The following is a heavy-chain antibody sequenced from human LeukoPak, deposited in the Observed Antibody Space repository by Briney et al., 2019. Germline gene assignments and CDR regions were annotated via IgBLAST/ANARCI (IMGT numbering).Heavy chain of an antibody. CDR3: ARGGGLDV. CDR2: IYSGGST. CDR1: GFTVSSNY. J-gene: IGHJ6*02. Sequence: KSGGSLRLSCAASGFTVSSNYMNWVRQAPGKGLEWVSIIYSGGSTFYADSVKGRFTISRDNSKNTLFLQMNSLKAEDTAVYFCARGGGLDVWGQGATVTVSS. D-gene: IGHD3-16*01. V-gene: IGHV3-53*01.